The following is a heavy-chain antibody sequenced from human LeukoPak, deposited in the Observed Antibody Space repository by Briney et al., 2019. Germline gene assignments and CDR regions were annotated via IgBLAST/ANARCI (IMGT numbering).Heavy chain of an antibody. D-gene: IGHD3-22*01. V-gene: IGHV3-48*01. CDR3: AASYYYDSSGLGAFDI. CDR2: ISTTSTTI. J-gene: IGHJ3*02. CDR1: GFTFSSYS. Sequence: PGGSLRLSCAASGFTFSSYSMNWVRQAPGKGLEWIAYISTTSTTIYYAGSVQGRFTISRDNAKNSLYLQMNSLRAEDTAVYYCAASYYYDSSGLGAFDIWGQGTMVTVSS.